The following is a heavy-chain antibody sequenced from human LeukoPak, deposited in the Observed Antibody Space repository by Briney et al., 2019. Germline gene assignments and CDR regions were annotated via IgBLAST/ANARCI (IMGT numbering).Heavy chain of an antibody. CDR2: INHNGST. Sequence: SETLSLTCAVYGGSFSGYYWSWIRQPPGKGLEWIGEINHNGSTNYNPSLKSRVTISVDTSKNQFSLKLSPVTAADTAVYYCARVLAVENNWNRFDYWGQGTLVTVSS. CDR3: ARVLAVENNWNRFDY. V-gene: IGHV4-34*01. CDR1: GGSFSGYY. J-gene: IGHJ4*02. D-gene: IGHD1-20*01.